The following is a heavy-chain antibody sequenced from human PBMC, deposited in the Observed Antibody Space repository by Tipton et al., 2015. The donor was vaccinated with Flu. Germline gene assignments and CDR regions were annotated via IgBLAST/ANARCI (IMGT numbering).Heavy chain of an antibody. CDR1: GFTFSSYG. D-gene: IGHD2/OR15-2a*01. V-gene: IGHV3-33*01. CDR2: IWYDGSNK. CDR3: AREGRIASTYYYYGMDV. Sequence: SLRLSCAASGFTFSSYGMHWVRQAPGKGLEWVAVIWYDGSNKYYADSVKGRSTISRDNSKNTLYLQMNSLRAEDTAVYYCAREGRIASTYYYYGMDVWGQGTTVTVSS. J-gene: IGHJ6*02.